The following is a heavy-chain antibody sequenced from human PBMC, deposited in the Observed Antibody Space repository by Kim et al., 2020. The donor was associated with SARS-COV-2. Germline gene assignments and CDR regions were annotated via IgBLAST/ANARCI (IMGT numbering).Heavy chain of an antibody. Sequence: NYNPSLKSRVTISVDKSKNQFSLKLSSVTAADTAVYYCARSVHSSSWKLNWGQGTLVTVSS. D-gene: IGHD6-13*01. J-gene: IGHJ4*02. CDR3: ARSVHSSSWKLN. V-gene: IGHV4-4*02.